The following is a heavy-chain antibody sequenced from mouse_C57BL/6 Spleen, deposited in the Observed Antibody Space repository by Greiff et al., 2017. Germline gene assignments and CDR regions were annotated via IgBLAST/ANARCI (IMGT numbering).Heavy chain of an antibody. V-gene: IGHV1-64*01. D-gene: IGHD2-4*01. CDR2: IHPNSGST. Sequence: VQLQQPGAELVKPGASVKLSCKASGYTFTSYWMHWVKQRPGQGLEWIGMIHPNSGSTNYNEKFKSKATLTVDKSSSTAYMQLSSLTSEDSAVYYCAVIYYDYDCSFDVWGTGTTVTVSS. CDR1: GYTFTSYW. J-gene: IGHJ1*03. CDR3: AVIYYDYDCSFDV.